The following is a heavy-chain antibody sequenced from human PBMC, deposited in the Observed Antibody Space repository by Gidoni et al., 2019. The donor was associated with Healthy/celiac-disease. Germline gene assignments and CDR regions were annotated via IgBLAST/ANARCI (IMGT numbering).Heavy chain of an antibody. J-gene: IGHJ4*02. CDR3: ARDNGVREGGFDY. D-gene: IGHD1-26*01. V-gene: IGHV4-31*01. CDR2: IYYSSSN. CDR1: GGSISSGGYY. Sequence: QVQLQESGPGLVKPSPTLSLTCTVSGGSISSGGYYWSWIRQHPGKGLEWIGYIYYSSSNYYKPSIKSQVTISVDTSKNQFSLKLSSVTAADTAVYYCARDNGVREGGFDYWGQGTLVTVSS.